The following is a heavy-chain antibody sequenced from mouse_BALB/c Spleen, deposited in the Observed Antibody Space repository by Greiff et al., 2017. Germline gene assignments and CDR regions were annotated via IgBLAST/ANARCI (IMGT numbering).Heavy chain of an antibody. CDR2: ISYSGST. V-gene: IGHV3-2*02. CDR3: AREAFYYDYDGAY. J-gene: IGHJ3*01. CDR1: GYSITSDYA. D-gene: IGHD2-4*01. Sequence: EVKLVESGPGLVKPSQSLSLTCTVTGYSITSDYAWNWIRQFPGNKLEWMGYISYSGSTSYNPSLKSRISITRDTSKNQFFLQLNSVTTEDTATYYCAREAFYYDYDGAYWGQGTLVTVSA.